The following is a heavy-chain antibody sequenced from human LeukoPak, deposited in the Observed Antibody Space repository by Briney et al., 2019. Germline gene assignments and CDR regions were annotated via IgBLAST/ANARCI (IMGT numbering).Heavy chain of an antibody. CDR3: ATDSCVISSCSPDNWFDH. CDR2: IYPHSGGT. D-gene: IGHD2-2*01. CDR1: GYTFTDYY. V-gene: IGHV1-2*02. Sequence: ASVKVSCKASGYTFTDYYILWLRQAPGQGLEWVGWIYPHSGGTNFAQRFQGRVTMTRDTSISTVYMELTRLTSDDTAVYYCATDSCVISSCSPDNWFDHWGPGTLVTVSS. J-gene: IGHJ5*02.